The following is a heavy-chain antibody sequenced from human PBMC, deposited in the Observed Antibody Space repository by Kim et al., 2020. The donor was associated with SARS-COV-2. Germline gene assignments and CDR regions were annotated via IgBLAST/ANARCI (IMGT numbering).Heavy chain of an antibody. CDR1: GGTFSSYA. D-gene: IGHD3-22*01. J-gene: IGHJ4*02. V-gene: IGHV1-69*06. CDR2: IIPIFGTA. Sequence: SVKVSCKASGGTFSSYAISWVRQAPGQGLEWMGGIIPIFGTANYAQKFQGRVTITADKSTSTAYMELSSLRSEDTAVYYCARDRGYYDSSGAHTFDYWGQGTLVTVSS. CDR3: ARDRGYYDSSGAHTFDY.